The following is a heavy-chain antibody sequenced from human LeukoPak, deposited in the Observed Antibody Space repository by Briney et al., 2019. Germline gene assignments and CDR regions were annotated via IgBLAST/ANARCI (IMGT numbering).Heavy chain of an antibody. V-gene: IGHV1-2*02. CDR3: ARVFRYSSSSPYDY. CDR2: INPNSGDT. D-gene: IGHD6-13*01. J-gene: IGHJ4*02. Sequence: ASVKVSCKASGYIFTSYAMNWVRQAPGQGLEWMGWINPNSGDTNYAQKFQGRVTMTRGTSISTAYMELSRLTSDDTAIYYCARVFRYSSSSPYDYWGQGTLVTVSS. CDR1: GYIFTSYA.